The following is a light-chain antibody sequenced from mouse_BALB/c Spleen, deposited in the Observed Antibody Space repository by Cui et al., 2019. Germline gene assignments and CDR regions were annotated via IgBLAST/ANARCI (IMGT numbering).Light chain of an antibody. J-gene: IGKJ1*01. CDR3: QHFWGTPRT. Sequence: DIQMTQSPASLSVSVGETVTITCRASENIYSNLAWYQQKQGKSPQLLVYAATNLADGVPTRFSGSGSGTQYSLKINSLQSEDFGSYYCQHFWGTPRTFGGGNKLEIK. CDR2: AAT. CDR1: ENIYSN. V-gene: IGKV12-46*01.